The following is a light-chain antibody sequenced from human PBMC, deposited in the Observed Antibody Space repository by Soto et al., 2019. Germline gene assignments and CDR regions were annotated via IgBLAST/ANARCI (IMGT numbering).Light chain of an antibody. CDR1: QTISNW. CDR2: DAS. J-gene: IGKJ1*01. CDR3: QQYHIYSGT. V-gene: IGKV1-5*01. Sequence: DIQMTQSPSTLSASVGDRVTITCRASQTISNWLAWYQQKPGKAPTLLIYDASTLERGVPSRFSGTGSGTEFTLSIDSLQPADFATYYCQQYHIYSGTFGQGTKVDIK.